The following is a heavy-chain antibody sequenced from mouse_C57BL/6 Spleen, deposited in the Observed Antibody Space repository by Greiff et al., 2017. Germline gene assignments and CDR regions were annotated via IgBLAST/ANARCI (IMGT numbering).Heavy chain of an antibody. CDR1: GYTFTDYY. Sequence: VQLQQSGAELVRPGASVKLSCKASGYTFTDYYINWVKQRPGQGLEWIARIYPGSGNTYYNEKFKGKATLTAEKSSSTAYMPLSSLTSEDSAVYVWARRTAQATWYFDDWGQGTTLTVSS. CDR2: IYPGSGNT. CDR3: ARRTAQATWYFDD. V-gene: IGHV1-76*01. J-gene: IGHJ2*01. D-gene: IGHD3-2*02.